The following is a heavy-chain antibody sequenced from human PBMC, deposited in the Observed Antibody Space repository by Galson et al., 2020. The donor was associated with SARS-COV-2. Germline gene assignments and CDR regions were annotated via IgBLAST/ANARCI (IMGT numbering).Heavy chain of an antibody. Sequence: GGSLSPSCPASGFTLLTTPIHWFRQPPGTGLKWVALISLDESEQSYATPVKGRFSVSRDNSNTTLFLQMNSLRAEDSAIYYCAKDYEDCSGSNCDDYYYYAMDVWGQGTTVTVSS. J-gene: IGHJ6*02. V-gene: IGHV3-30*18. CDR3: AKDYEDCSGSNCDDYYYYAMDV. CDR2: ISLDESEQ. CDR1: GFTLLTTP. D-gene: IGHD2-15*01.